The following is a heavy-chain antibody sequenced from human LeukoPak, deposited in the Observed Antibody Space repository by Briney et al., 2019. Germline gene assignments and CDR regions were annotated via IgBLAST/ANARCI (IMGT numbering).Heavy chain of an antibody. CDR2: IKSKTDGGTT. Sequence: GGSLRLSCAASGFTFSNAWMSWVRQAPGKGLEWVGRIKSKTDGGTTDYAAPVKGRFTISRDDSKNTLYLQMNSLKTEDTAVYYCAKDLFYDSSGFDYWGQGTLVTVSS. V-gene: IGHV3-15*01. J-gene: IGHJ4*02. CDR3: AKDLFYDSSGFDY. D-gene: IGHD3-22*01. CDR1: GFTFSNAW.